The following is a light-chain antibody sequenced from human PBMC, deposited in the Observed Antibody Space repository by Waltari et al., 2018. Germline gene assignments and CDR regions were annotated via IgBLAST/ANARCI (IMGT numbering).Light chain of an antibody. J-gene: IGKJ4*01. V-gene: IGKV1-9*01. CDR3: QQLNSYLP. Sequence: KLTLYPSSRSASVGDRVTITCRASQVIANFLAWYQQKPGQAPKLLIYGASTLQTGVPSRFSGSGFGTDFSLTISSLQPEDFATYYCQQLNSYLPFGGGTKVEIK. CDR1: QVIANF. CDR2: GAS.